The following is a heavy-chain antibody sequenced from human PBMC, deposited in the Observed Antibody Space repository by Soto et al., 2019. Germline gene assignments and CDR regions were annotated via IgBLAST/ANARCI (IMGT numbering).Heavy chain of an antibody. CDR1: GFIFSDYA. CDR2: ISATGGNI. V-gene: IGHV3-23*01. J-gene: IGHJ2*01. Sequence: EAQLLESGGGLARPGGSLKLSCVASGFIFSDYAMTWIRQAPGKGLEWVATISATGGNIEYRESLKGRFTISRDNSKKMVYVQINGLTADGTAVYYCAKVAGGLGYFDLWGRGTLVTVSS. CDR3: AKVAGGLGYFDL. D-gene: IGHD3-16*01.